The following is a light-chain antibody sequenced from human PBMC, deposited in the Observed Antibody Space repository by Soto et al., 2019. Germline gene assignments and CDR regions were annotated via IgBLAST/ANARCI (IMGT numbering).Light chain of an antibody. CDR2: DAS. CDR3: QQYGSSPWT. Sequence: EIVLTQSPAPPSLSPGEKTPPSCGASQSVISNYLAWYQQKPGLAPRLLIYDASSRATGIPDRFTGSGSGTDFTLSISRLEPADFAVYYCQQYGSSPWTFGQGTKV. J-gene: IGKJ1*01. V-gene: IGKV3D-20*01. CDR1: QSVISNY.